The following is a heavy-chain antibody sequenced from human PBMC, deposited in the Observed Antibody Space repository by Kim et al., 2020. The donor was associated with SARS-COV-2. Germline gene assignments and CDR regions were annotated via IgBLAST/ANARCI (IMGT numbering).Heavy chain of an antibody. Sequence: GGSLRLSCAASGFTFSSYAMSWVRQAPGKGLEWVSAISGSGGSTYYADSVKGRFTISRDNSKNTLYLQMNSLRAEDTAVYYCAKKSGGNYDILTGYSEHGGMYNWFDPWGQGTLVTVSS. D-gene: IGHD3-9*01. J-gene: IGHJ5*02. CDR2: ISGSGGST. CDR1: GFTFSSYA. CDR3: AKKSGGNYDILTGYSEHGGMYNWFDP. V-gene: IGHV3-23*01.